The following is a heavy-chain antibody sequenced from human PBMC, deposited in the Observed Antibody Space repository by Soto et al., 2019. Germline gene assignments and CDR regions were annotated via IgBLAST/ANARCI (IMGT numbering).Heavy chain of an antibody. CDR3: ARERGLTVSTLLGY. D-gene: IGHD2-15*01. CDR2: ISTFNGNT. V-gene: IGHV1-18*01. J-gene: IGHJ4*02. CDR1: GYTFTSYG. Sequence: QVQLLQSGAEVKKPGASVKVSCKASGYTFTSYGINWVRQAPGQGLEWMGRISTFNGNTKFAPKFQGRVTMTTDTGTTTVYMELRSLRSNDTAVYYCARERGLTVSTLLGYWGQGTLVTVSS.